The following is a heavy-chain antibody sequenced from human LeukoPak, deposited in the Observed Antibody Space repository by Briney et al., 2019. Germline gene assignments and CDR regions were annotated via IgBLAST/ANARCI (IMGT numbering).Heavy chain of an antibody. CDR2: INSDGSST. D-gene: IGHD3-3*01. CDR1: GFTFSSYW. V-gene: IGHV3-74*01. CDR3: ARGTSYYDFWSGSPVDYMDV. J-gene: IGHJ6*03. Sequence: PGGSLRLSCAASGFTFSSYWMHWVRQAPGKGLVWVSRINSDGSSTSYADSVKGRFTISRDNAKNTLYLQMNSQRAEDTAVYYCARGTSYYDFWSGSPVDYMDVWGKGTTVTVSS.